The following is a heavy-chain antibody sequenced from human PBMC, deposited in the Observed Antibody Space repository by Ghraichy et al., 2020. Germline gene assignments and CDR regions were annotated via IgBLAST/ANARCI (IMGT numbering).Heavy chain of an antibody. J-gene: IGHJ4*02. CDR3: ASQGGYYDSSGYYYHY. Sequence: GGSLRLSCAASGFTFSSYAMSWVRQAPGKGLEWVSAISGSGGSTYYADSVKGRFTISRDNSKNTLYLQMNSLRAEDTAVYYCASQGGYYDSSGYYYHYWGQGTLVTVSS. D-gene: IGHD3-22*01. CDR1: GFTFSSYA. CDR2: ISGSGGST. V-gene: IGHV3-23*01.